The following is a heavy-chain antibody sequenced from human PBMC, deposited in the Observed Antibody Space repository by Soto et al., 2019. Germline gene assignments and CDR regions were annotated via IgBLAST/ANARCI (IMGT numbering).Heavy chain of an antibody. J-gene: IGHJ6*02. CDR3: ATRYGSGSYYNHYYYGMDV. D-gene: IGHD3-10*01. Sequence: ASVKVSCKVAGYALTELSMHWGRQAPGKGLEWMGGFDPEDGETIYAQKFQGRVTMTEDTSTDTAYMELSSLRSEDTAVCYCATRYGSGSYYNHYYYGMDVWGQGTTVTVSS. V-gene: IGHV1-24*01. CDR1: GYALTELS. CDR2: FDPEDGET.